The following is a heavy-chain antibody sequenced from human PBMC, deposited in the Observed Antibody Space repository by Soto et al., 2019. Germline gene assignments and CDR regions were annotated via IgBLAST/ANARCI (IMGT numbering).Heavy chain of an antibody. Sequence: ASVKVSCKASGYSFTNYDISWVRQAPGQGLEWMGWISPYNGDTNYAQKLQGRVTMTTDTSTSTAYMELRSLRSDDTAVYYCARYCSSHSCDHYFDYWGQGTLVTVSS. J-gene: IGHJ4*02. D-gene: IGHD2-2*01. CDR2: ISPYNGDT. CDR3: ARYCSSHSCDHYFDY. V-gene: IGHV1-18*01. CDR1: GYSFTNYD.